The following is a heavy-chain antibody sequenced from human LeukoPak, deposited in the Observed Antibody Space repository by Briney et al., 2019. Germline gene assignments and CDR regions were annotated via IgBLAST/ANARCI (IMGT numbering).Heavy chain of an antibody. D-gene: IGHD3-16*02. J-gene: IGHJ4*02. CDR2: INHSGST. CDR1: GRSFSGYY. CDR3: AITVRGRPN. V-gene: IGHV4-34*01. Sequence: PSETLSLTCAVYGRSFSGYYWSWIRQPPGKGLEWIGEINHSGSTNYNPSLKSRVTISVDTSKNQFSLKLSSVTAADTAVYYCAITVRGRPNWGQGTLVTVSS.